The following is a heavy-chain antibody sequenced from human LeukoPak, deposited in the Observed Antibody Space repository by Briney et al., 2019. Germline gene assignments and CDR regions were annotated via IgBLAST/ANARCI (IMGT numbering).Heavy chain of an antibody. CDR2: IKQDGSEK. J-gene: IGHJ6*03. CDR3: ARLDDFWSGYWGNYYYYMDV. D-gene: IGHD3-3*01. V-gene: IGHV3-7*01. CDR1: GFTFSSYW. Sequence: GGSLRLSCAASGFTFSSYWMSWVRQAPGKGLEWVANIKQDGSEKYYVDSAKGRFTISRDNAKNSLYLQMNSLRAEDTAVYYCARLDDFWSGYWGNYYYYMDVWGKGTTVTVSS.